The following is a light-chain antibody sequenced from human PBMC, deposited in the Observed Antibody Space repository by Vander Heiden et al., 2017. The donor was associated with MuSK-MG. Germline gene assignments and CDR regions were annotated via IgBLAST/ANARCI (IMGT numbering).Light chain of an antibody. V-gene: IGKV3-11*01. CDR2: DAS. CDR3: QQRGNWPLT. CDR1: QSVSSY. J-gene: IGKJ4*01. Sequence: EIVLTQSPATLSLSPGERATLSCRASQSVSSYLGWYQQEPGQAPRLRIYDASNRATGIPARFSGSGSGTDFTLTISSLEPEDFAVYYCQQRGNWPLTFGGGTKVEIK.